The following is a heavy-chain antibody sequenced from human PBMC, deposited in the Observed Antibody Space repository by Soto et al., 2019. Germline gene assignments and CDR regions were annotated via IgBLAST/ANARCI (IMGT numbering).Heavy chain of an antibody. CDR2: IYHGGRT. CDR3: ARSVFYHDSSGYYHCSDP. V-gene: IGHV4-38-2*01. J-gene: IGHJ5*02. D-gene: IGHD3-22*01. Sequence: SETLSLTCAVSGSSVTSNHFWGWIRQPPGKGLEWIGSIYHGGRTSYSNPSLRSRVTISVDTSKNQFSLRLTSVTAADTAVYYCARSVFYHDSSGYYHCSDPWGQGTLVTVSS. CDR1: GSSVTSNHF.